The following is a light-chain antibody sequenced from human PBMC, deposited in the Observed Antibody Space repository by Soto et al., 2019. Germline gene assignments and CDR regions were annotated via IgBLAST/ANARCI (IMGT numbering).Light chain of an antibody. Sequence: EIVLTQSPGTLSLSPGERATLSCRASQSVSSSYLAWYQQKPGQAPRLLIYGASSRATGIPDRFSGSGAGTDFQLTISRVEPEDFAVYYGQQYGSSPRTFGQGTKVEIQ. J-gene: IGKJ1*01. CDR1: QSVSSSY. CDR3: QQYGSSPRT. CDR2: GAS. V-gene: IGKV3-20*01.